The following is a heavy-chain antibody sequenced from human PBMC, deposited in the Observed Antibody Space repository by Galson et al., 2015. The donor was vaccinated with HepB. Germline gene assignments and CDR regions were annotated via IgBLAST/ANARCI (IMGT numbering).Heavy chain of an antibody. CDR1: GFTFSSYG. CDR2: IWYDGSNK. J-gene: IGHJ6*01. D-gene: IGHD3-22*01. Sequence: SLRLSCAASGFTFSSYGMHWVRQAPGKGLEWVAVIWYDGSNKYYADSVKGRFTISRDNSKNTLYLQMNSLRAEDTAVYYCARDAKDYYDSSGYYIYYYYYGMDVWGQGTTVTVSP. CDR3: ARDAKDYYDSSGYYIYYYYYGMDV. V-gene: IGHV3-33*01.